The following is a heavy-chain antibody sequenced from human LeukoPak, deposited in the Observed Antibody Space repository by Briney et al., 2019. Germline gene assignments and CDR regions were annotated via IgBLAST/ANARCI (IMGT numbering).Heavy chain of an antibody. D-gene: IGHD3-3*01. CDR3: ARGVPYDSWSGPHYSDY. CDR1: RFTLSTYW. J-gene: IGHJ4*02. Sequence: GGSLRLSCAASRFTLSTYWMSWVRQAPGKGLEWVAHIKQDGSQEYYVDSVKGRFTISRDSDKNSLYLQMNSLRAEDTAVYYCARGVPYDSWSGPHYSDYWGQGTLVTVSS. CDR2: IKQDGSQE. V-gene: IGHV3-7*01.